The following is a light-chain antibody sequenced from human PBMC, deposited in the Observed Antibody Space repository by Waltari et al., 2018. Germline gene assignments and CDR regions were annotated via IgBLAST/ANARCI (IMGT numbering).Light chain of an antibody. CDR1: QNITRW. V-gene: IGKV1-5*01. CDR2: DVS. J-gene: IGKJ4*01. Sequence: DIQMIQSPSTLSASVGDRVTITCRASQNITRWLAWYQQKPGKAPKLLMYDVSTLERGVPSRFSGRGSGTEFTLTISSLQPDDFAVYYCQQYNTYCSFGGGTKVEI. CDR3: QQYNTYCS.